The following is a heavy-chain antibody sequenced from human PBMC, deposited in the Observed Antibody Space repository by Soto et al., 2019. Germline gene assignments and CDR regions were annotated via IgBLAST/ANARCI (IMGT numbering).Heavy chain of an antibody. CDR3: ARCLSIKTVTGGEYIDY. V-gene: IGHV4-59*01. CDR2: MYYSGSP. Sequence: QVQLQESGPGLVKPSETLSLTCSVSGGSIRGYYWGWIRQPPGKGLEWIGYMYYSGSPSYNPSLKSRVIMSVDKSKNQFSLELNSVTAADTAVYYCARCLSIKTVTGGEYIDYWGQGTLVTVSS. J-gene: IGHJ4*02. CDR1: GGSIRGYY. D-gene: IGHD4-17*01.